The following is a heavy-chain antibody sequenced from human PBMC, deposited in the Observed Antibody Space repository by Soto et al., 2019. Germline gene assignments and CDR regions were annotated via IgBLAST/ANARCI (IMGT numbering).Heavy chain of an antibody. V-gene: IGHV5-10-1*01. CDR3: ARHRYYDFWSGYDEGYYYGMDA. CDR1: GYSFTSYW. J-gene: IGHJ6*02. D-gene: IGHD3-3*01. Sequence: GESLKISCKGSGYSFTSYWISWVRQMPGKGLEWMGRIDPSDSYTNYSPSFQGHVTISADKSISTAYLQWSSLKASDTAMYYCARHRYYDFWSGYDEGYYYGMDAWGQGTTVTVSS. CDR2: IDPSDSYT.